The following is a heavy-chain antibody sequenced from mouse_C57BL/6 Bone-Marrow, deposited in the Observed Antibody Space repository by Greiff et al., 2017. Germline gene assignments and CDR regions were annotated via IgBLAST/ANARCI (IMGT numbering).Heavy chain of an antibody. CDR2: IDPSDSYT. J-gene: IGHJ4*01. Sequence: QVQLQQPGAELVRPGTSVKLSCKASGYTFTSYWMHWVKQRPGQGLEWIGVIDPSDSYTNYHQKFKGKATLTVDTSSGTAYMQLSSLTSEDSAVYYCARGGLYGKGAMDYWGQGTSVTVSS. CDR1: GYTFTSYW. V-gene: IGHV1-59*01. CDR3: ARGGLYGKGAMDY. D-gene: IGHD2-1*01.